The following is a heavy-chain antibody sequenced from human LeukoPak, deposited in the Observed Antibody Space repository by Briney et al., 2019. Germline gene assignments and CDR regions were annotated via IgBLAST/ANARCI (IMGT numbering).Heavy chain of an antibody. J-gene: IGHJ4*02. Sequence: PSETLSLTCTVSGGSISSSSYYWGWIRQPPGKGLEWIGSIYYSGSTCYNPSLKSRVTISVDTSKNQFSLKLSSVTAADTAVYYCARQLRYFDWSHFDYWGQGTLVTVSS. CDR2: IYYSGST. D-gene: IGHD3-9*01. V-gene: IGHV4-39*01. CDR1: GGSISSSSYY. CDR3: ARQLRYFDWSHFDY.